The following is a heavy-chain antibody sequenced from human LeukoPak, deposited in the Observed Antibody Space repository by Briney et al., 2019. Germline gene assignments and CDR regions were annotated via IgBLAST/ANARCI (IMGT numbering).Heavy chain of an antibody. CDR2: IYYSGST. CDR1: GGSISSYY. V-gene: IGHV4-59*12. J-gene: IGHJ4*02. CDR3: ARGPRRTQFDY. Sequence: PSETLSLTCTVSGGSISSYYWSWIRQPPGKGLEWIGYIYYSGSTNYNPSLKSRVTISVDTSKNQFSLKLSSVTAADTAVYYCARGPRRTQFDYWGQGTLVTVSS.